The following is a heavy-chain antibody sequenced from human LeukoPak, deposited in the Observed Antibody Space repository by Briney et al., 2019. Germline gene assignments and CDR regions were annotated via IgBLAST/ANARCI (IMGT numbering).Heavy chain of an antibody. CDR3: ARGGQQLESSHFDY. CDR2: INPNGGNA. J-gene: IGHJ4*02. V-gene: IGHV1-8*01. Sequence: AAVTVSCKASGYSFTIYYINLVRQAPGQGLELMGVINPNGGNAGYAQKFQGRVTMTRNTSISTAYMELSSLRSEDTAVYYCARGGQQLESSHFDYWGEGTLVTVSS. CDR1: GYSFTIYY. D-gene: IGHD6-13*01.